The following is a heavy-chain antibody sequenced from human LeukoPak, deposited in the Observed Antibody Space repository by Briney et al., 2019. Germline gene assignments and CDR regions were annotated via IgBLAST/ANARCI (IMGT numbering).Heavy chain of an antibody. D-gene: IGHD3-3*01. CDR1: GFTFSSYS. V-gene: IGHV3-21*01. Sequence: GGSLRLSCAASGFTFSSYSMNWVRQAPGKGLEWVSSISSSSSYIYYADSVKGRFTISRDNAKNSLYLQMNSLRAEDTAVYYCARPYYDFWSGYETSFDYWGQGTLVTVSS. CDR3: ARPYYDFWSGYETSFDY. J-gene: IGHJ4*02. CDR2: ISSSSSYI.